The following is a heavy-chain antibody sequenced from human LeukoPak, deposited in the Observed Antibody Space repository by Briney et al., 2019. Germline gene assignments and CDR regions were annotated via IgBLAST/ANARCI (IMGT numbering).Heavy chain of an antibody. CDR2: ISYDGSNK. V-gene: IGHV3-30*04. CDR1: GFTFSSYA. J-gene: IGHJ6*03. CDR3: ARGGASYYMDV. Sequence: HPGRSLRLSCAASGFTFSSYAMHWVRQAPGKGLEWVAVISYDGSNKYYADSVKGRFTISRDNSKNTLYLQMNSLRAEDTAVYYCARGGASYYMDVWGKGTTVTVSS.